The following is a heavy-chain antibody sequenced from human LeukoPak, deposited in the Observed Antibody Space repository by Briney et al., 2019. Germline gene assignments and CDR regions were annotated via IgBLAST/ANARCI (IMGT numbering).Heavy chain of an antibody. J-gene: IGHJ5*02. CDR3: ARGIWFGELLGNWFDP. CDR2: IYTSGST. D-gene: IGHD3-10*01. Sequence: PSETLSLTCTVSGGSISSGSYYWSWIRQPAGEGLEWIGRIYTSGSTNYNPSLKSRVAISVDTSKNQFSLKLSSATAADTAVYYCARGIWFGELLGNWFDPWGQGTLVTVSS. V-gene: IGHV4-61*02. CDR1: GGSISSGSYY.